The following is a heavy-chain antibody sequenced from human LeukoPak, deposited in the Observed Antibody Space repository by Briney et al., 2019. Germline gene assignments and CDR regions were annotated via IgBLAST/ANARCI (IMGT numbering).Heavy chain of an antibody. V-gene: IGHV4-4*07. D-gene: IGHD3-22*01. J-gene: IGHJ5*02. CDR3: ARESSGYYGLFDP. CDR1: GGSIGSYD. CDR2: IYSSGSS. Sequence: SETLSLTCTVSGGSIGSYDWSWIRQPAGKGLEWIGRIYSSGSSNYNPSLKSRVTMSVDTSKNQFSLKLSSVTAADTAVYYCARESSGYYGLFDPWGQGTLVTVSS.